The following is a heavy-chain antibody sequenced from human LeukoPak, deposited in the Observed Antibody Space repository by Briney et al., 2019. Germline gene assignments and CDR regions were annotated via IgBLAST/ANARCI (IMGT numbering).Heavy chain of an antibody. D-gene: IGHD4-17*01. J-gene: IGHJ4*02. CDR2: IYYSGST. V-gene: IGHV4-59*08. Sequence: PSETLSLTCTVSGGSISSYYWSWIRQPPGKGLEWIGYIYYSGSTYYNPSLKSRVTISVDTSKNQFSLKLSSVTAADTAVYYCAQRLYGDYGPYFDYWGQGTLVTVSS. CDR1: GGSISSYY. CDR3: AQRLYGDYGPYFDY.